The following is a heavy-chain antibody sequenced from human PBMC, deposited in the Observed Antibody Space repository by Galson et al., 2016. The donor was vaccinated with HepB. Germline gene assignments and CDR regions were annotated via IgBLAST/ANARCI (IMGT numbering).Heavy chain of an antibody. D-gene: IGHD2-15*01. V-gene: IGHV5-51*01. CDR1: GSSFRNYA. CDR2: IYPGDSET. J-gene: IGHJ2*01. Sequence: QSGAEVKKPGESLKISCQGSGSSFRNYAIAWERQMPGKGLEWMGIIYPGDSETRYGPSFEGQVTISADKSTSTAYLQWNNLEASDTGTYHCASKSGSGGYWFFDVWGRGTLITVSS. CDR3: ASKSGSGGYWFFDV.